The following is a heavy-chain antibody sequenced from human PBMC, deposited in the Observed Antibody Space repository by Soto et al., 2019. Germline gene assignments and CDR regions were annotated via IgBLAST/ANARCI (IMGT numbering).Heavy chain of an antibody. CDR3: ARLYNWNDVGTDY. CDR1: GGSLSNYY. D-gene: IGHD1-20*01. CDR2: IYYSGST. V-gene: IGHV4-59*08. Sequence: SETLSLTCTVSGGSLSNYYWSWIRQPPGKGLEWIGYIYYSGSTNYNPSLKSRVTISVDTSKNQFSLKLSSVTAADTAVYYCARLYNWNDVGTDYWGQGTLVTVSS. J-gene: IGHJ4*02.